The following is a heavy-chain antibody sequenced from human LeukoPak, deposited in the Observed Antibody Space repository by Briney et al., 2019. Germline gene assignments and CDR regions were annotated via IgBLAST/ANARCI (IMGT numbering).Heavy chain of an antibody. V-gene: IGHV1-46*01. D-gene: IGHD1-26*01. CDR3: ARAGIVAAAATSSGFDY. CDR1: GYTFTNYY. Sequence: ASVKVSCKASGYTFTNYYIHWVRQAPGQGLEWMAIISPTGGGTTYAQNFQGRITMTRDTSTSTVFMELSSLRSEDTAVYYCARAGIVAAAATSSGFDYWGQGTLVTVSS. J-gene: IGHJ4*02. CDR2: ISPTGGGT.